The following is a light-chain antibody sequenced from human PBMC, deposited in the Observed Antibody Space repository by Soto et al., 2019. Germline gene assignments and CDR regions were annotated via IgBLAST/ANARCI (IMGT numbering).Light chain of an antibody. Sequence: IVLTQSPGTLSLSPGERTTLSCRASQSISRYLAWYQQKPGQGPRLLIYGASSRATGTPDRFSGSGSGTDCTLTINRLEPEDVALYYCQQYGSSPPTFGQGTKVDIK. V-gene: IGKV3-20*01. J-gene: IGKJ1*01. CDR2: GAS. CDR3: QQYGSSPPT. CDR1: QSISRY.